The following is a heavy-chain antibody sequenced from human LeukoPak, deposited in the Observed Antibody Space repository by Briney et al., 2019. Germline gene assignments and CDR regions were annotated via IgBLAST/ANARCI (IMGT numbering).Heavy chain of an antibody. Sequence: ASVTVSFKASGYIFTSYSISWVRQAPGQGLEWMGWISAYNGDTNYVQKLQGRVTMTTDTSTSTAYMELKSLRSDDTAVYYCAREEGAPIAAANFCGRGTKVTVSS. CDR2: ISAYNGDT. CDR3: AREEGAPIAAANF. D-gene: IGHD6-13*01. CDR1: GYIFTSYS. J-gene: IGHJ3*01. V-gene: IGHV1-18*01.